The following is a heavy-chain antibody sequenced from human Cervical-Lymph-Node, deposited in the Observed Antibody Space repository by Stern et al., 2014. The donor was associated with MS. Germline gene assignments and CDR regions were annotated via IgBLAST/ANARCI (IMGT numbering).Heavy chain of an antibody. CDR2: IYTSGST. CDR1: GGSISSGSYY. V-gene: IGHV4-61*02. Sequence: QLQLQESGPGLVKPSQTLSLTCTVSGGSISSGSYYWSWIRQPAGKGLEWIGRIYTSGSTNYNPSLKSRVTISVDTSKNQFSLKLSSVTAADTAVYYCARDSGDGYNFDAFDIWGQGTMVTVSS. D-gene: IGHD5-24*01. CDR3: ARDSGDGYNFDAFDI. J-gene: IGHJ3*02.